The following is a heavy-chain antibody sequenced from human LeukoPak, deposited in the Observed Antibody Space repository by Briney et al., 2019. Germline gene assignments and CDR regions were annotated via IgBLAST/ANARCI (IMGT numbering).Heavy chain of an antibody. CDR2: ISGSAARV. Sequence: PGGSLRLSCAASGFSLSSNSMSWVRQTPGKGLEWVSAISGSAARVFYSDSVKGRFTISRDNSKNMVYLQMNSLRAEDTAVYYCGKDSYVGVNWFDPRGQGILVTVSS. CDR1: GFSLSSNS. CDR3: GKDSYVGVNWFDP. J-gene: IGHJ5*02. V-gene: IGHV3-23*01. D-gene: IGHD1-26*01.